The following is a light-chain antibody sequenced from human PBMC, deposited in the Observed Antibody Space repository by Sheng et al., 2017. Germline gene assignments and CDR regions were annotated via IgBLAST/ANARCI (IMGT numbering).Light chain of an antibody. CDR3: QQYDGSAT. V-gene: IGKV3-20*01. CDR1: QSINNNY. CDR2: GAS. Sequence: EIVLTQSPGTLSLSPGERATLSCRASQSINNNYLAWYQQKPGQAPRLLIFGASSRATGIPPDXFSGSGSGTDFTLTISRPEPEDFAVYYCQQYDGSATFGQGTKVEIK. J-gene: IGKJ1*01.